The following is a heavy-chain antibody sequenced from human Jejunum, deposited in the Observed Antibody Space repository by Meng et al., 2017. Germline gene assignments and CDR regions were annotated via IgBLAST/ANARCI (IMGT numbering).Heavy chain of an antibody. Sequence: LVESGGGLVQAGGSLRLSCAASGFTFSSHWMSWVRQAPGKGLVWLSRVSTDGTITNYADSVKGRFTISRDNAKDTVFLEMNSLRVEDTAVYYCASDRITDWGQGTLVTVSS. CDR3: ASDRITD. J-gene: IGHJ1*01. CDR2: VSTDGTIT. CDR1: GFTFSSHW. V-gene: IGHV3-74*01. D-gene: IGHD3-16*01.